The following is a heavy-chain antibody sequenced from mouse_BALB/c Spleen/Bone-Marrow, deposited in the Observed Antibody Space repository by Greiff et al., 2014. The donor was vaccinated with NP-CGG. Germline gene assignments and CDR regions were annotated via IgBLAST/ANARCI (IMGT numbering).Heavy chain of an antibody. Sequence: QVHVKQSGAELARPGASVKLSCKASGYTFTSYWVQWVKQRPGQGLEWIGAIYPGDGDTRYTQKFKGKATLTADKSSSTAYMQLSSLASEDSAVYYCARGWDWFAYWGQGTLVTVSA. J-gene: IGHJ3*01. CDR2: IYPGDGDT. CDR1: GYTFTSYW. D-gene: IGHD4-1*01. V-gene: IGHV1-87*01. CDR3: ARGWDWFAY.